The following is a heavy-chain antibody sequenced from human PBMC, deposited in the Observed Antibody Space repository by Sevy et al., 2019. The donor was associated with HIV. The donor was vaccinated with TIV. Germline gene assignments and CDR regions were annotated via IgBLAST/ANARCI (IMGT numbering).Heavy chain of an antibody. V-gene: IGHV4-39*01. Sequence: SETLSLTCTVSGDSVSTSNKFWGWIRQPPGKGLEWIGSIHLTLSTFYNPSLKSRVIISDDTSKNQFSLGLSSVSAADTAVYYCARTQDGLGSAQGDSNSYPYAGDHYFDRWGRGTLVTVSS. CDR2: IHLTLST. D-gene: IGHD2-21*01. J-gene: IGHJ4*02. CDR3: ARTQDGLGSAQGDSNSYPYAGDHYFDR. CDR1: GDSVSTSNKF.